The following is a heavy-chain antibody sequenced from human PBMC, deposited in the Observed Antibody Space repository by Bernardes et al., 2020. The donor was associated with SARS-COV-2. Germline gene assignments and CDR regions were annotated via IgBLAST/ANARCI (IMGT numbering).Heavy chain of an antibody. CDR1: GGSISTYY. CDR2: MSASGSS. CDR3: AREGGTSGRGMDV. D-gene: IGHD3-10*01. J-gene: IGHJ6*02. Sequence: SETLSLTCSVSGGSISTYYWSWIRQPAGKGLEWIGRMSASGSSNHNPSLRSRITMSVDTPQNQISLELSSVTAADTAVYDCAREGGTSGRGMDVWGQGTTVTVSS. V-gene: IGHV4-4*07.